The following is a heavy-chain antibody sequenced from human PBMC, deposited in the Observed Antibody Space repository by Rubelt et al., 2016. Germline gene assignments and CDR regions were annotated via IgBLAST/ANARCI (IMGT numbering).Heavy chain of an antibody. CDR3: ARHEYDSGSFYEGTAFDY. D-gene: IGHD1-26*01. CDR2: IDPDGST. J-gene: IGHJ4*02. Sequence: QVQLQESGPGLVKPSETLSLSCTVSGYSISSGYYWGWIRRSPGKRLEWIGEIDPDGSTNYNPSLKSRVIMSIDMSKNQFSLKLSPVTAAETAVYDGARHEYDSGSFYEGTAFDYWGQGTLVTGSS. V-gene: IGHV4-38-2*02. CDR1: GYSISSGYY.